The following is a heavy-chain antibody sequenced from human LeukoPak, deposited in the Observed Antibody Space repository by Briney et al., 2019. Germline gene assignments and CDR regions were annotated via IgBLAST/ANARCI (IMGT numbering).Heavy chain of an antibody. V-gene: IGHV1-18*01. CDR1: GYTFSTYG. J-gene: IGHJ4*02. CDR3: TREGEYSGSYYFAY. CDR2: ISAYNGNT. Sequence: GASVKVSCKASGYTFSTYGISWVRQAPGQGLEWMGWISAYNGNTNYVQKLQGRVTMTTDTSTSTAFMELRSLRSDDTAVYYCTREGEYSGSYYFAYWGQGTLVTVSS. D-gene: IGHD1-26*01.